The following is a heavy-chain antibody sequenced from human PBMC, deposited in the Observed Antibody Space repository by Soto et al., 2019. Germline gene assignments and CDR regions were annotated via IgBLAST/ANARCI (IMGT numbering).Heavy chain of an antibody. CDR2: IWFDGGNK. Sequence: GGSLRLSCAASGFTFSTYGMHWVLQAPGKGLEWVAVIWFDGGNKYYADSVKGRFTISRDNSKNTLYLQMNSLRAEDTAVYYCARERSSTWYYFEYWGQGTQVTVSS. J-gene: IGHJ4*02. CDR3: ARERSSTWYYFEY. D-gene: IGHD2-15*01. V-gene: IGHV3-33*08. CDR1: GFTFSTYG.